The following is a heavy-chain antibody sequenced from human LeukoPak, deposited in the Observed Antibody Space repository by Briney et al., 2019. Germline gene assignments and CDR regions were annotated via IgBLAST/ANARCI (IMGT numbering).Heavy chain of an antibody. CDR3: ARQWDSSGYHEYFQH. D-gene: IGHD3-22*01. V-gene: IGHV4-59*08. J-gene: IGHJ1*01. CDR2: IYYSGST. CDR1: GGSISSYY. Sequence: PSETLSLTCTVSGGSISSYYWSWIRQPPGKGLEWIGYIYYSGSTNYNPSLKSRVTISVDTSKNQFSLKLSSVTAADTAVYYCARQWDSSGYHEYFQHWGQGTLVTVFS.